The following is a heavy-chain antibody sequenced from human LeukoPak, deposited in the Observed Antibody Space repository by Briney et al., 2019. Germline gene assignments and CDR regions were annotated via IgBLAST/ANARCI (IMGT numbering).Heavy chain of an antibody. D-gene: IGHD6-13*01. CDR3: ARXXXAVAXXXYG. V-gene: IGHV3-66*01. CDR2: IYSGGST. CDR1: GFTVSNNY. J-gene: IGHJ1*01. Sequence: GGSLRLSCAASGFTVSNNYMNWVRQAPGKGLEWVSLIYSGGSTHYADSVKGRFTISRDSSRNTRYLQMNSLRVEDTAVYYCARXXXAVAXXXYGWGQXTXVT.